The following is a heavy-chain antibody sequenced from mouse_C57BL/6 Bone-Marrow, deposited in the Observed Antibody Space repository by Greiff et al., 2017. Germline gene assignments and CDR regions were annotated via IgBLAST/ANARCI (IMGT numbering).Heavy chain of an antibody. CDR3: ARNFLYYYGRSYYAMDY. J-gene: IGHJ4*01. D-gene: IGHD1-1*01. CDR2: IWSGGST. V-gene: IGHV2-2*01. Sequence: VQLQQSGPGLVQPSQSLSITCTVSGFSLTSYGVHWVRQSPGKGLEWLGVIWSGGSTDYNAAFISRLSISKDNSKSQVFFKMNSLQADDTAIDYCARNFLYYYGRSYYAMDYWGQGTSVTVSS. CDR1: GFSLTSYG.